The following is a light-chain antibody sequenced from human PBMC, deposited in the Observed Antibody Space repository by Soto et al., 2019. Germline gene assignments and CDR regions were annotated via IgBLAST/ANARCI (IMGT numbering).Light chain of an antibody. Sequence: EIVLTQSPGTLSLSPGERATLSCRASQSVSSSYLAWYQQKPGQAPRLLIYVASRRATGIPDRFSGSGSGTDFTLAISGLEPEDFAVYYCQQYGSSPYTFGQGTKLEIK. CDR2: VAS. J-gene: IGKJ2*01. V-gene: IGKV3-20*01. CDR3: QQYGSSPYT. CDR1: QSVSSSY.